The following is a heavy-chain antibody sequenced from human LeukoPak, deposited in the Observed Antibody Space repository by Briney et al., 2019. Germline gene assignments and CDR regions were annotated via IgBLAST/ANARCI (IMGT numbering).Heavy chain of an antibody. D-gene: IGHD3-16*01. Sequence: GGSLRLSCAASGFTFSSYEMNWVRQAPGKGLEWVSYISSSGSTIYYADSVKGRFTISRDNAKNSLYLQMNSLRAEDTAVYYCVEAAGGLCNYWGQGTLVTVSS. CDR2: ISSSGSTI. CDR3: VEAAGGLCNY. CDR1: GFTFSSYE. V-gene: IGHV3-48*03. J-gene: IGHJ4*02.